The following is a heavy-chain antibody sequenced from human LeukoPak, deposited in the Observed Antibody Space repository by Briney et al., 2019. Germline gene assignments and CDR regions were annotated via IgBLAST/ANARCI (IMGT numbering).Heavy chain of an antibody. CDR1: GGPFSNYY. CDR2: INHSGNT. J-gene: IGHJ6*03. Sequence: SETLSLTCAVYGGPFSNYYWSWIRQPPGKGLEWIGEINHSGNTNYNPSLQSRVTISVDTSKNQFSLRLNSVTAADAAVYYCASCLGYCTRLPDMDARSTGTTVTVSS. CDR3: ASCLGYCTRLPDMDA. V-gene: IGHV4-34*01. D-gene: IGHD2-8*01.